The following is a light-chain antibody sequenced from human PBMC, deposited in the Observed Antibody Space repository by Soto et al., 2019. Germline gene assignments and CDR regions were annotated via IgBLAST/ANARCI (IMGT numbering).Light chain of an antibody. CDR3: QQRSNGPPVRYT. CDR2: DAS. CDR1: QSVSSY. J-gene: IGKJ2*01. V-gene: IGKV3-11*01. Sequence: EIVLTQSPATLSLSPGERATLSCRASQSVSSYLAWYQQKPGQAPRLLIYDASNSATGIPARFSGSGSGTDFTLTISSLEPEDFAVYYCQQRSNGPPVRYTFGQGTKLEIK.